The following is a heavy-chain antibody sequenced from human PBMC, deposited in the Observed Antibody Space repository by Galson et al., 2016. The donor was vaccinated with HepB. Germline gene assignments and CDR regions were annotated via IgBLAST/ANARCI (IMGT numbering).Heavy chain of an antibody. V-gene: IGHV4-59*12. CDR2: NYYSGST. Sequence: LDWIGYNYYSGSTNYDPSLKSRVTISVDASKHQFSLKLSSVTAADTAVYFCASSMRSPGHYDYVWGSYRYTPFFDFWGQGTLVTVSS. D-gene: IGHD3-16*02. CDR3: ASSMRSPGHYDYVWGSYRYTPFFDF. J-gene: IGHJ4*02.